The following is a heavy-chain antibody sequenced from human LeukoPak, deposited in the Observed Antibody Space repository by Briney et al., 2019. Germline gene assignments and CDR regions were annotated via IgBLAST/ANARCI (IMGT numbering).Heavy chain of an antibody. J-gene: IGHJ4*02. D-gene: IGHD6-19*01. CDR3: ARLDTAVAPFDY. CDR1: GGSISSYY. Sequence: SETLSLTCTVSGGSISSYYWSWIRQPPGKGLEWIGYIYYSGSTNYNPSLKSRVTISVDTSKNQFSLKLSSVTAADTAVYYCARLDTAVAPFDYWGQGTLVTVSS. CDR2: IYYSGST. V-gene: IGHV4-59*08.